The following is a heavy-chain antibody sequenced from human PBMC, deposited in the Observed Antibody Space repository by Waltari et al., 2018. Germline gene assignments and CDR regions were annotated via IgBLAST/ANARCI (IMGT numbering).Heavy chain of an antibody. J-gene: IGHJ4*02. CDR1: GGSISSYY. CDR3: ARDGYDSSGYYYDYFDY. Sequence: QVQLQESGPGLVKPSETLSLTCTGSGGSISSYYWSWIRQPAGKGLEWIGRIYTSGSTNYNPSLKSRVTMSVDTSKNQFSLKLSSVTAADTAVYYCARDGYDSSGYYYDYFDYWGQGTLVTVSS. V-gene: IGHV4-4*07. D-gene: IGHD3-22*01. CDR2: IYTSGST.